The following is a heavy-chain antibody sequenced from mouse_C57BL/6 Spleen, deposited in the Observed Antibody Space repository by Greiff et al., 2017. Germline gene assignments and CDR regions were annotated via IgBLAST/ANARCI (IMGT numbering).Heavy chain of an antibody. J-gene: IGHJ1*03. CDR3: ATYDYGYFDV. V-gene: IGHV5-9*01. Sequence: EVHLVESGGGLVKPGGSLKLSCAASGFTFSSYTMSWVRQTPEKRLEWVATISGGGGNTYYPDSVKGRFTISRDNAKNTLYLQMSSLRSEDTALYYCATYDYGYFDVWGTGTTVTVSS. CDR2: ISGGGGNT. CDR1: GFTFSSYT. D-gene: IGHD2-3*01.